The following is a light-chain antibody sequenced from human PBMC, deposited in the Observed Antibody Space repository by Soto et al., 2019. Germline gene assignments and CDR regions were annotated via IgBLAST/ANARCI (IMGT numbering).Light chain of an antibody. V-gene: IGKV3D-15*01. CDR3: QQYNHWPPWT. CDR2: EAS. Sequence: EVVMTQSPATLPVSLGGRVTLSCRASQSVGSNLAWYQQKPGQPPRLLIYEASNRDTGVPTRFSGSGSGTEFTLTITNLQSEDFAVYYCQQYNHWPPWTFGQGTKVEIK. CDR1: QSVGSN. J-gene: IGKJ1*01.